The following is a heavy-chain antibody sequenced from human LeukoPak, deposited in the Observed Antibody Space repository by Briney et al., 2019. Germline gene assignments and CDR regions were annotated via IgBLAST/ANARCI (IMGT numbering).Heavy chain of an antibody. Sequence: GGSLRLSCAASGSTFSSYGMHWVRQAPGKGLEWVAVISYDGNNKYYADSVKGRFTISRDNSKNTLYLQMDNLRAEDTAVYYCAKYQRQWLPKGGFDYWGQGTLVTVSS. D-gene: IGHD6-19*01. CDR1: GSTFSSYG. CDR3: AKYQRQWLPKGGFDY. CDR2: ISYDGNNK. V-gene: IGHV3-30*18. J-gene: IGHJ4*02.